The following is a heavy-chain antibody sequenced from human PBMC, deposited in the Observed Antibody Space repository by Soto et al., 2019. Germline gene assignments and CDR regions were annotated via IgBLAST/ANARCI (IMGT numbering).Heavy chain of an antibody. CDR2: ISYTGGST. Sequence: PGGSLRLSCAMSPLTALDHFIDWVRQAPGKGLEWVSGISYTGGSTFYLDSVKGRFTISRDHSKNMVYLQMNDLRAEDTALYYCARGTHPYSGSREFHYCGPGTFVPVS. CDR1: PLTALDHF. D-gene: IGHD1-26*01. V-gene: IGHV3-23*01. CDR3: ARGTHPYSGSREFHY. J-gene: IGHJ4*02.